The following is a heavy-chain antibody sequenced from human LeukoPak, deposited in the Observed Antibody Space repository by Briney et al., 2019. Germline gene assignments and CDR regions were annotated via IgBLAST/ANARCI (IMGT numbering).Heavy chain of an antibody. D-gene: IGHD5-12*01. Sequence: HPGGSLRLSCSASGFTFSTYAMHWVRQAPGKGLEYVSAISAGGSGTYYADSVKGRFTISRDNSKNTLYLQMNSLRAEDTAVYYCAKGPERGYDSVNWFDPWGQGTLVTVSS. J-gene: IGHJ5*02. CDR3: AKGPERGYDSVNWFDP. CDR1: GFTFSTYA. CDR2: ISAGGSGT. V-gene: IGHV3-64*04.